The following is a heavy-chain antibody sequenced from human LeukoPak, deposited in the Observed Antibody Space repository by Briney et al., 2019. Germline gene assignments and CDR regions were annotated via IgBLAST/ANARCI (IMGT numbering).Heavy chain of an antibody. Sequence: GGSLRLSCAASGLTFNNYWMSWVRQAPGKGLEWVANINKNGSEKYYVDSVKGRFTISRDNAKNLLYLQMNSLRAEDTAVYYCARESSGYFYWGQGTLVTVSS. CDR1: GLTFNNYW. CDR3: ARESSGYFY. V-gene: IGHV3-7*01. CDR2: INKNGSEK. J-gene: IGHJ4*02. D-gene: IGHD3-22*01.